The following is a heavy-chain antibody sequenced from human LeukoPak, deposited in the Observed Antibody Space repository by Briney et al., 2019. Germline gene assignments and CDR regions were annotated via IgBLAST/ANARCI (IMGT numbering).Heavy chain of an antibody. CDR3: ARAREMATIGEHGAFDI. CDR2: IYYSGST. J-gene: IGHJ3*02. D-gene: IGHD5-24*01. Sequence: TSETLSLTGTVSGGSISSYYWSWIRQPPGKGLEWMGYIYYSGSTNYNPSLKSRVTISVDTSKNQFSLKLSSVTAADTAVYYCARAREMATIGEHGAFDIWGQGTMVTVSS. CDR1: GGSISSYY. V-gene: IGHV4-59*01.